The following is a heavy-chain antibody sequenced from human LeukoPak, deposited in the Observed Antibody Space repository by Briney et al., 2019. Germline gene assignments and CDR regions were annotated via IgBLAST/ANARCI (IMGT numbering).Heavy chain of an antibody. CDR2: IIPIFGTA. D-gene: IGHD6-13*01. J-gene: IGHJ5*02. CDR1: GGTFSSYA. CDR3: ARGDSSWYRYWFDP. V-gene: IGHV1-69*13. Sequence: ASVKVSCTASGGTFSSYAISWVRQAPGQGLEWMGGIIPIFGTANYAQKFQGRVTITADESTSTAYMELSSLRSEDTAVYYCARGDSSWYRYWFDPWGQGTLVTVSS.